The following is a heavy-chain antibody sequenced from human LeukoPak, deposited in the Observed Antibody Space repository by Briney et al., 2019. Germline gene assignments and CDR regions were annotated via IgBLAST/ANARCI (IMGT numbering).Heavy chain of an antibody. Sequence: PSETLSLTCAVYGGSFSGYYWSWIRQPPGKGLEWIGEINHSGSTNYNPSLKSRVTISVDTSKNQFSLKLSSVTAADTAVYYCARMGITMAINWFDPWGQGTLVTVSS. D-gene: IGHD3-10*01. V-gene: IGHV4-34*01. J-gene: IGHJ5*02. CDR3: ARMGITMAINWFDP. CDR1: GGSFSGYY. CDR2: INHSGST.